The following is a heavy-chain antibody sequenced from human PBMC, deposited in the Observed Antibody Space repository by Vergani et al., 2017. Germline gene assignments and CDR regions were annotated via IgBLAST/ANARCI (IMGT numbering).Heavy chain of an antibody. CDR3: TRSECSGTTCYGHYFDL. J-gene: IGHJ4*01. D-gene: IGHD2-15*01. V-gene: IGHV3-21*01. CDR1: GFTFSSYS. CDR2: ISSSSSYM. Sequence: EVQVVESGGGLVKPGGSLRLSCAASGFTFSSYSMNWVRQAPGKGLEWVSSISSSSSYMYYADSVKGRFTISRDNAKNSLYLQMTILRAEDTGVYYCTRSECSGTTCYGHYFDLWGHGILVTVSS.